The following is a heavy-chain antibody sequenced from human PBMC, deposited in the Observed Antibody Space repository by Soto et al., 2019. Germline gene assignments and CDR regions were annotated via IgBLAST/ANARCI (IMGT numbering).Heavy chain of an antibody. CDR2: ISGSGDVI. CDR1: GFTFSSYA. J-gene: IGHJ4*02. CDR3: AKAIRFLDMALDN. D-gene: IGHD3-9*01. V-gene: IGHV3-23*01. Sequence: EVHLLESGGNLVQPGGSLRLSCAASGFTFSSYAMSWVRQAPGKGPEWVTSISGSGDVIHYADSVKGQFTISRDNSKNTLWLQMNSLRAEDTAVYYCAKAIRFLDMALDNWGQGALVTVSS.